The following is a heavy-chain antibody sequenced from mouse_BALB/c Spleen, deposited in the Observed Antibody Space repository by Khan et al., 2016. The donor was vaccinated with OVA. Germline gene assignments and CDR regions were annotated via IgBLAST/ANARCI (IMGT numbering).Heavy chain of an antibody. Sequence: EVQLQQSGPELVKPGASVKISCKASGYSFTGYFMNWVMQSHGKSLEWIGRINPHIGETFYNQKFKDKATLTVDESSTTAHMELRSRSSEDSAVYYCARKNGSDFDYWGQGTTLTVSS. D-gene: IGHD1-1*01. J-gene: IGHJ2*01. CDR3: ARKNGSDFDY. V-gene: IGHV1-20*02. CDR2: INPHIGET. CDR1: GYSFTGYF.